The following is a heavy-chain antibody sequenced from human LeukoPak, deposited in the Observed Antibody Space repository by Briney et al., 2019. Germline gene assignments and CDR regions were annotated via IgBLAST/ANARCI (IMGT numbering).Heavy chain of an antibody. CDR2: ISAYNGVT. J-gene: IGHJ5*02. Sequence: ASVKVTCKSSGYTFASYGITWVRQAPGQGLEWMGWISAYNGVTNYAQELQGRVTMTTDTSTSTAYMELRSLRSDDTDVYYCAREANSCTCISCYDGWFDPWGQGTLVTVSS. D-gene: IGHD2-2*01. CDR1: GYTFASYG. CDR3: AREANSCTCISCYDGWFDP. V-gene: IGHV1-18*01.